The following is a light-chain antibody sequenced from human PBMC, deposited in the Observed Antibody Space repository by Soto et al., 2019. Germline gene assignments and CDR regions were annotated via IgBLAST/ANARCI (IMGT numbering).Light chain of an antibody. CDR3: QQRSYWRT. J-gene: IGKJ4*01. CDR1: QSVSSY. Sequence: EIVLTQSPATLSVSAWERATISCRASQSVSSYLDWHQQKPGQAPKLLIYDASSRETGVPARFSGSGSGTDIPLTISILQPEDSADYYRQQRSYWRTFGGGTKVDIK. V-gene: IGKV3-11*01. CDR2: DAS.